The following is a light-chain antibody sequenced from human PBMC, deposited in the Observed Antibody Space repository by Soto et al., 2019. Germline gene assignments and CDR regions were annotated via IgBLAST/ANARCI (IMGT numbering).Light chain of an antibody. CDR2: AAS. CDR3: QQYNNWPT. J-gene: IGKJ1*01. V-gene: IGKV3-15*01. Sequence: EILMTQSPATLSVSPGERATLSCRASQSVSSDLAWYQQKPGQPPRLLIYAASARATGIPARFSGSGSGTEFTLTISSLQSEDFAIYFCQQYNNWPTCGQGTKVDIK. CDR1: QSVSSD.